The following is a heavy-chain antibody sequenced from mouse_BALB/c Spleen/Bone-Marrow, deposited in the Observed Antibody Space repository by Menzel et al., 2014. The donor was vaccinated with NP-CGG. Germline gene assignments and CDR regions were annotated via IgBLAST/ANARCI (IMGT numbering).Heavy chain of an antibody. Sequence: VQLKQSGAELVKPGAPVKLSCTASGFNIXDTYMHWVKQRPEQGLEWIGRIDPANGNTKYDPKFQGKATITADTSSNTAYLQLSSLTSEDTAVYYCATDSSGYLDYWGQGTTLTVSS. D-gene: IGHD3-2*01. CDR1: GFNIXDTY. J-gene: IGHJ2*01. CDR3: ATDSSGYLDY. V-gene: IGHV14-3*02. CDR2: IDPANGNT.